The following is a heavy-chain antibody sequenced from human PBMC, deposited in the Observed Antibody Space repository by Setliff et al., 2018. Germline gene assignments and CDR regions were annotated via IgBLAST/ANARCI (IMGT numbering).Heavy chain of an antibody. J-gene: IGHJ5*02. CDR3: ARGSYRTSNWFDP. V-gene: IGHV1-69*06. CDR2: IIPIFGTA. D-gene: IGHD4-4*01. Sequence: ASVKVSCKASGYTFTSYGFSWVRQAPGQGLEWMGRIIPIFGTANYAQKFQGRVTITADKSTSTAYMELRSLRSDDTAVYYCARGSYRTSNWFDPWGQGTLVTVSS. CDR1: GYTFTSYG.